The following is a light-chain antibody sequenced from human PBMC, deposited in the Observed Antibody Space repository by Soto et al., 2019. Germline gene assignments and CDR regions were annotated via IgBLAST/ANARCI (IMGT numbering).Light chain of an antibody. V-gene: IGLV1-40*01. CDR1: SSNIAGYD. CDR3: QSYDSSLSGYV. Sequence: QSVLTQPPSVSGAPGQRVTISCTGSSSNIAGYDVHWYQHLPGSAPKLLIYGNTNRPSGVPDRFSGSKSDTSASLAITGLQAEDEADYYCQSYDSSLSGYVFGTGTKLTVL. CDR2: GNT. J-gene: IGLJ1*01.